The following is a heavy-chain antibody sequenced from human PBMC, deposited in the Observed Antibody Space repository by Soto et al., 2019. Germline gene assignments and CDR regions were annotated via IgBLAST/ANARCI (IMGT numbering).Heavy chain of an antibody. D-gene: IGHD5-12*01. CDR2: ISSNGGST. V-gene: IGHV3-64D*08. Sequence: GGSLRLSCSASGFTFSSYAMHWVRQAPGKGLEYVSAISSNGGSTYYADSVKGRFTISRDNSKNTLYLQMSSLRAEDTAVYYCVKDGEMATIIPSYFDYWGQGTLVTVSS. J-gene: IGHJ4*02. CDR1: GFTFSSYA. CDR3: VKDGEMATIIPSYFDY.